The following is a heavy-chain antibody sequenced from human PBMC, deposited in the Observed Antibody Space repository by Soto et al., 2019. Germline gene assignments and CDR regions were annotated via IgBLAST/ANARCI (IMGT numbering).Heavy chain of an antibody. Sequence: QVQLVQSGAEVKKPGSSVNVSCKASGGTFSSYALSWVRLAPGQGLEWMGGFISILDKKEYEQRFQGRVTITADESTRTSYMELSSRRSEDTAVYYCARDVSPGICGAAFYPWCQGTLVTVSS. CDR1: GGTFSSYA. CDR3: ARDVSPGICGAAFYP. CDR2: FISILDKK. V-gene: IGHV1-69*01. D-gene: IGHD3-3*01. J-gene: IGHJ5*02.